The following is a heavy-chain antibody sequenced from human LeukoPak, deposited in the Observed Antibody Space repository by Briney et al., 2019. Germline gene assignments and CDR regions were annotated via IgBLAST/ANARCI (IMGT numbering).Heavy chain of an antibody. V-gene: IGHV1-2*02. Sequence: GASVKVSCKASGYTFTGYYMHWVRQAPGQGLEGMGWISPDSGGTNYAQKFQGRVTMTRDTSISTAYMELSRLRSDDTAIYYCARDFLSDSSDYYYVWFDPWGQGTLVTVSS. CDR1: GYTFTGYY. CDR3: ARDFLSDSSDYYYVWFDP. CDR2: ISPDSGGT. D-gene: IGHD3-22*01. J-gene: IGHJ5*02.